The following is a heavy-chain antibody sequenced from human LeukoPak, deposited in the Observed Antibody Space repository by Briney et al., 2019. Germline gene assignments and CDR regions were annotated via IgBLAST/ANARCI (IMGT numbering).Heavy chain of an antibody. Sequence: GGTLRLSCTASGFTFSGYGMSWLRQAPGKGLEWVSSISGSGGGTHYSDSVKGRFTISRDNSKNRLYLQMSSLRAEDTAIYSCAKISDGSGTYPPYYFDYWGQGTLVTVSS. V-gene: IGHV3-23*01. J-gene: IGHJ4*02. CDR2: ISGSGGGT. CDR3: AKISDGSGTYPPYYFDY. CDR1: GFTFSGYG. D-gene: IGHD3-10*01.